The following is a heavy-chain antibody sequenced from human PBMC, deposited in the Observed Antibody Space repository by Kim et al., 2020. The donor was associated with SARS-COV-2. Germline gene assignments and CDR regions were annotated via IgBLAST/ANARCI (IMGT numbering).Heavy chain of an antibody. J-gene: IGHJ3*02. V-gene: IGHV4-61*01. D-gene: IGHD2-2*02. CDR3: ARCFDQLLYGHDAFDI. CDR2: IYYSGST. CDR1: GGSVSSGSYY. Sequence: SETLSLTCTVSGGSVSSGSYYWSWIRQPPGKGLEWIGYIYYSGSTNYNPSLKSRVTISVDTSKNQFSLKLSSVTAADTAVYYCARCFDQLLYGHDAFDIWGQGTMVTVSS.